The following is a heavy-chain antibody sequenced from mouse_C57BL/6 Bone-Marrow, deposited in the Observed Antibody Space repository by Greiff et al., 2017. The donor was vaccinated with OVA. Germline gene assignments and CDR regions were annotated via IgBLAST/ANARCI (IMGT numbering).Heavy chain of an antibody. Sequence: EVHLVESGGGLVQPGGSLSLSCAASGFTFTDYYMSWVRQPPGKALEWLGFIRNKANGYTTEYSASVKGRFTISRDNSQSILYLQMNALRAEDSATYYCARSHYYGRYYFDYWGQGTTLTVSS. V-gene: IGHV7-3*01. CDR3: ARSHYYGRYYFDY. D-gene: IGHD1-1*01. J-gene: IGHJ2*01. CDR1: GFTFTDYY. CDR2: IRNKANGYTT.